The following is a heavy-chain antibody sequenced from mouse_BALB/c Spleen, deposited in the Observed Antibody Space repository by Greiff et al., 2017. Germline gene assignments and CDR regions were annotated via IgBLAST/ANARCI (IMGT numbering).Heavy chain of an antibody. J-gene: IGHJ1*01. Sequence: EVKLQESGPGLVKPSQSLSLTCTVTGYSITSDYAWNWIRQFPGNKLEWMGYISYSGSTSYNPSLKSRISITRDTSKNQFFLQLNSVTTEDTATYYCARDYGNSYWYFDVWGAGTTVTVSS. V-gene: IGHV3-2*02. CDR2: ISYSGST. CDR3: ARDYGNSYWYFDV. CDR1: GYSITSDYA. D-gene: IGHD2-1*01.